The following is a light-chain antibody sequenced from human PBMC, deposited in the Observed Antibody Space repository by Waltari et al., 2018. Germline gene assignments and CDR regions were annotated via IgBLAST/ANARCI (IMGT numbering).Light chain of an antibody. CDR2: GAS. CDR3: QQYYNWPQA. J-gene: IGKJ1*01. V-gene: IGKV3-15*01. CDR1: QSVRNN. Sequence: EIVMTQSPATLSVSPGERATLSCRASQSVRNNLAWYQQKPGQAPRLLIYGASTRATGIPARFSGSGSGTEFTLTISSLKSEDFAVYYCQQYYNWPQAFGQGTKVEIK.